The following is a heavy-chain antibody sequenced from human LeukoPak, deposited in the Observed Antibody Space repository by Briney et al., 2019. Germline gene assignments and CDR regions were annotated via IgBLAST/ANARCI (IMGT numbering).Heavy chain of an antibody. CDR3: ARVDSGYVFDY. CDR2: TYYSGST. Sequence: PSETLSLTCTVSGGSISSRSYYWGWIRQPPGKGLEWIGSTYYSGSTYYNPSLKSRVTISVDTSKNQFSLKLSSVTAADTAVYYCARVDSGYVFDYWGQGTLVTVSS. D-gene: IGHD5-12*01. V-gene: IGHV4-39*07. CDR1: GGSISSRSYY. J-gene: IGHJ4*02.